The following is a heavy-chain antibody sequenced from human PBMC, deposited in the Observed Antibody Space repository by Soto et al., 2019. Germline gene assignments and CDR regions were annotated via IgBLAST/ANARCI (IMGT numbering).Heavy chain of an antibody. CDR2: IIPIFGTA. CDR3: ARAPAPTRGYSYGLFDY. V-gene: IGHV1-69*12. Sequence: QVQLVQSGAEVKKPGSSVKVSCKASGGTFSSYAISWVRQAPGQGLEWMGGIIPIFGTANYAQKFQGRVTLTADEPTSPPDMELSSLRSVDTAVYYCARAPAPTRGYSYGLFDYWGQGTLVTVSS. D-gene: IGHD5-18*01. J-gene: IGHJ4*02. CDR1: GGTFSSYA.